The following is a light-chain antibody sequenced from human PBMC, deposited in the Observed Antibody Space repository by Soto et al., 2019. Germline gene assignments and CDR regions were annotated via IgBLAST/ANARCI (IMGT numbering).Light chain of an antibody. CDR1: SSDIGSYNY. V-gene: IGLV2-14*03. J-gene: IGLJ3*02. CDR3: SSYGASSTL. Sequence: QSALTQPASLSGSPGQSITISCTGTSSDIGSYNYVSWYQQHPGKAPKLMIFDVSYRPSGISDRFSGSKSGNTASLTISGLQPEDEADYYCSSYGASSTLFGGGTKVTGL. CDR2: DVS.